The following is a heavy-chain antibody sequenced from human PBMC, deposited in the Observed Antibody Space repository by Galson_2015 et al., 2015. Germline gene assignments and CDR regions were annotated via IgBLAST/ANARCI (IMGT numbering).Heavy chain of an antibody. V-gene: IGHV3-21*04. CDR3: VREPPSYYFDSTGMDS. J-gene: IGHJ4*02. CDR2: ISGSSSYV. CDR1: GFTFSSYS. Sequence: SLRLSCAASGFTFSSYSMNWVRQAPGKGLEWVSSISGSSSYVYYADSVKGRFIISRDNAKNSLYLQMNRLRAEDTAVYYCVREPPSYYFDSTGMDSWGQGILVTVSS. D-gene: IGHD3-22*01.